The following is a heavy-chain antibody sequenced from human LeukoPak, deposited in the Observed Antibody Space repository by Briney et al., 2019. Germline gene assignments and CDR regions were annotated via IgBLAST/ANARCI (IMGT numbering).Heavy chain of an antibody. CDR1: GLSFNNCW. Sequence: PGGSLRLSCAASGLSFNNCWMHWVRQAPGKGLELVSRIDNDGNTKYADSVKGRFTISRDNAKNTLYLQMNSLRADDAAVYYCVGSIGWPAYWGQGSLVTVSS. D-gene: IGHD6-19*01. CDR3: VGSIGWPAY. J-gene: IGHJ4*02. V-gene: IGHV3-74*03. CDR2: IDNDGNT.